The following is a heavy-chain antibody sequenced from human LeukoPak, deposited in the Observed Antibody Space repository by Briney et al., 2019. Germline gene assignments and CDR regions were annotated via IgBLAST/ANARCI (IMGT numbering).Heavy chain of an antibody. V-gene: IGHV3-23*01. J-gene: IGHJ6*03. CDR3: AREQGYCSSTSCSSYYYYYYMDV. Sequence: GGSLRLSCAASGFTFSSYAMSWVRQAPGKGLEWASAISGSGGSTYYADSVKGRFTISRDNSKNTLYLQMNSLRAEDTAVYYCAREQGYCSSTSCSSYYYYYYMDVWGKGTTVTVSS. CDR2: ISGSGGST. CDR1: GFTFSSYA. D-gene: IGHD2-2*01.